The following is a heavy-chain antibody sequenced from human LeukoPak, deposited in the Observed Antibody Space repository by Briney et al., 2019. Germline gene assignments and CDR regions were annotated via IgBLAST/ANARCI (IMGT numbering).Heavy chain of an antibody. D-gene: IGHD4/OR15-4a*01. J-gene: IGHJ4*02. CDR1: GFTFTNYA. CDR3: ARRAGAYSHPYDY. CDR2: YSGGST. Sequence: PGRSLRLSCATSGFTFTNYAMSWVRQAPGKGLEWVSFYSGGSTHYSDSVKGRFTISRDNSKNTLYLQMNSLRAEDTAVYYCARRAGAYSHPYDYWGQGTLVTVSS. V-gene: IGHV3-53*01.